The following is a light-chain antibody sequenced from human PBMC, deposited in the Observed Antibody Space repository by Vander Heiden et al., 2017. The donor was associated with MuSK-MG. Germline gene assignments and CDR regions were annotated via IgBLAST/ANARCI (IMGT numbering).Light chain of an antibody. Sequence: SYELTQPPSVSVSPGQTASITCSGDKLGDKYACWYQQKPGQPPVLVIYQDSKRPSGIPERFSGSNSGNTATLTISGTQAMDEAYYYCQAWDSSTYVFGTGTKVTVL. V-gene: IGLV3-1*01. J-gene: IGLJ1*01. CDR2: QDS. CDR1: KLGDKY. CDR3: QAWDSSTYV.